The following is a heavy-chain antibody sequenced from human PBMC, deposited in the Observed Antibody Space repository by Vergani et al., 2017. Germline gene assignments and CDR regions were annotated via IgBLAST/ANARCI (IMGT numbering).Heavy chain of an antibody. Sequence: EVQLVESGGGLVQPGGSLRLSCAASGFTFSSYWMSWVRQAPGKGLEWVANKKQDGSEKYYVDSVKGRFTIAIDNSKNTLYLQMNSLRAEDTAVYYCAREGSGWYLGYYYYGMDVWGQGTTVTVSS. CDR1: GFTFSSYW. D-gene: IGHD6-19*01. V-gene: IGHV3-7*01. CDR2: KKQDGSEK. CDR3: AREGSGWYLGYYYYGMDV. J-gene: IGHJ6*02.